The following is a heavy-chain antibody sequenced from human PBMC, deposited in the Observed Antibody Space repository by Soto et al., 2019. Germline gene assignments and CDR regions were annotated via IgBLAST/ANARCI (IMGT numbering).Heavy chain of an antibody. CDR2: VSGSGGRT. CDR1: GPTFSSYW. D-gene: IGHD3-10*01. CDR3: AKLRGGWGLWVGEPTDY. V-gene: IGHV3-23*01. Sequence: PGGSLRLSCAASGPTFSSYWIHWVRQAPGKGLEWVSTVSGSGGRTYYADSVKGRFTISRDNSKNTLYLQMNGLRAEDTAVYYCAKLRGGWGLWVGEPTDYWGQGTLVTVSS. J-gene: IGHJ4*02.